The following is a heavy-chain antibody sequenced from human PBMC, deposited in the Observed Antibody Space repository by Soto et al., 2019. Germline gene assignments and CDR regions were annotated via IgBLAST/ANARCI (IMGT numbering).Heavy chain of an antibody. CDR1: GCSISSYY. D-gene: IGHD3-9*01. V-gene: IGHV4-59*01. CDR3: ARSAPYYDILTGYWGFYDY. J-gene: IGHJ4*02. Sequence: PXETLSLTFTVSGCSISSYYWSWIRQPPGRGPEWIGYIYYSGSTNYNPSLKSRVTISVDTSKNQFSLKLSSVTAADTAVYYCARSAPYYDILTGYWGFYDYWGQGPLVTVSS. CDR2: IYYSGST.